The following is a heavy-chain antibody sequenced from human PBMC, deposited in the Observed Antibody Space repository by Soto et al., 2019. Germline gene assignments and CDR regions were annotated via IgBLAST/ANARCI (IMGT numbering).Heavy chain of an antibody. V-gene: IGHV1-18*04. CDR1: GYKFTTYG. CDR2: ISTYNGKT. CDR3: ARGLVTNGVDV. J-gene: IGHJ6*01. D-gene: IGHD2-21*02. Sequence: QVQLLQSGAEGKKPGVSVKVSCKASGYKFTTYGITWVRQAPGQGFEWLGGISTYNGKTDYAHKLQDRATMTTESSTRAAYVEGRSLTSDGTAVCFCARGLVTNGVDVWGQGTTVTVSS.